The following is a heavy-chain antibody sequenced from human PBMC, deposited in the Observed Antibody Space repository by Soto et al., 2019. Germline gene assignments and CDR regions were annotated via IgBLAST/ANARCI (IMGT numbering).Heavy chain of an antibody. Sequence: PGESLKISCKGSGYSFTSYWIGWVRQMPGKGLEWMGIIYPGDSDTRYSPSFQGQVTISADKSISTAYLQWSSLKASDTAMYYCARLSGLVAAYSDYFQHWGQGTLVTVSS. CDR1: GYSFTSYW. CDR2: IYPGDSDT. D-gene: IGHD2-15*01. CDR3: ARLSGLVAAYSDYFQH. V-gene: IGHV5-51*01. J-gene: IGHJ1*01.